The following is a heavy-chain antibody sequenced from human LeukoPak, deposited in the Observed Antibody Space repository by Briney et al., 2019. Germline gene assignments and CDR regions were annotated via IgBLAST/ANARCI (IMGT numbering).Heavy chain of an antibody. D-gene: IGHD2-2*02. CDR1: GFTFSSYG. CDR2: ISYDGSNK. V-gene: IGHV3-30*18. Sequence: PGGSLRLSCAASGFTFSSYGMHWVRQAPGKGLEWVAVISYDGSNKYYADSVKGRFTISRDNSKNTLYLQMNSLRAEDTAVYYCAKVAGYCSSTSCYTRNYYYGVDVWGQGATVTVSS. CDR3: AKVAGYCSSTSCYTRNYYYGVDV. J-gene: IGHJ6*02.